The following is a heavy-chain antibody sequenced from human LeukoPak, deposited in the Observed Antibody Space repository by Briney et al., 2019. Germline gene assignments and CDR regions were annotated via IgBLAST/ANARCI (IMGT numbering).Heavy chain of an antibody. J-gene: IGHJ6*02. CDR1: GDSISSYY. CDR2: IYYSGST. CDR3: ARVRGSGGRYGMDV. Sequence: SETLSLTCTVSGDSISSYYWSWIRQPPGKGLEWIGYIYYSGSTNYNPSLKSRVTISVDTSKNQFSLKLSSVTAADTAVYYCARVRGSGGRYGMDVWGQGTTVTVSS. V-gene: IGHV4-59*01.